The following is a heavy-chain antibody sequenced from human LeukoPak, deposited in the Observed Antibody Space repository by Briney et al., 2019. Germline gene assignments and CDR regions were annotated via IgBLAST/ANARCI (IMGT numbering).Heavy chain of an antibody. CDR3: ARGVGRSGGLDYYYGMDV. D-gene: IGHD1-1*01. Sequence: SVKVSCKASGGTFSSYAISWVRQAPGQGLEWMGRIIPIFGIANYAQKFQGRVTITADKSTSTAYTELSSLRSEDTAVYYCARGVGRSGGLDYYYGMDVWGQGTTVTVSS. CDR2: IIPIFGIA. CDR1: GGTFSSYA. J-gene: IGHJ6*02. V-gene: IGHV1-69*04.